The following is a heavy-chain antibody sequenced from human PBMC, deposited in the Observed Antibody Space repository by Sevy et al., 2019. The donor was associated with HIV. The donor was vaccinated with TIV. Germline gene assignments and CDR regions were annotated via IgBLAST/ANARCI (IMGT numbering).Heavy chain of an antibody. V-gene: IGHV3-21*01. D-gene: IGHD3-3*01. J-gene: IGHJ6*03. CDR1: RFTFSSYS. Sequence: GGSLRLSCAASRFTFSSYSMNWVRQAPGKGLEWVSSINSSSSYIYYSDSVKGRFTISRDNAKNSLYLQMNSLRAEDTAVYYCAREGPFGVVTYYYYYYMDVWGNGTTVTVSS. CDR3: AREGPFGVVTYYYYYYMDV. CDR2: INSSSSYI.